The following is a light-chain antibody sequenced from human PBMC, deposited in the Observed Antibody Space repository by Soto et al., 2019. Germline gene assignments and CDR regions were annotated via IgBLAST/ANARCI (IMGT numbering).Light chain of an antibody. V-gene: IGKV1-17*01. CDR3: LQHNTFPWT. J-gene: IGKJ1*01. CDR2: AAS. Sequence: DIQMTQSPSSLSASVGDRVTITCRASQDIRSDLAWYQQTPGKAPRRLVFAASSLQTGVPSRFSGDGYATDFTLIISSLQSEDFATYYCLQHNTFPWTFGQGTKVEI. CDR1: QDIRSD.